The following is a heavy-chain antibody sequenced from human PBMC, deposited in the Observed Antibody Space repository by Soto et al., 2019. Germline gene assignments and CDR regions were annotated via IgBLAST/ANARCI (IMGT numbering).Heavy chain of an antibody. CDR1: GFTFSDYY. Sequence: QVQLVESGGGLVKPGGSLRLSCAASGFTFSDYYMSWIRQAPGKGLEWVSYISSSSSYTNYADSVKGRFTISRDNAKNSLYLQMNSLRAEDTAVYYCARETIGFGELSHCFDHWGQGTLVTVSS. CDR2: ISSSSSYT. CDR3: ARETIGFGELSHCFDH. V-gene: IGHV3-11*05. J-gene: IGHJ4*02. D-gene: IGHD3-10*01.